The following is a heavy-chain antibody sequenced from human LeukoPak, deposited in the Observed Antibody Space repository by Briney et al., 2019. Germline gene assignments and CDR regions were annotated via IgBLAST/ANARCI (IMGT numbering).Heavy chain of an antibody. J-gene: IGHJ4*02. CDR3: AREDSSGYYYDY. CDR1: GFTVSSNY. Sequence: PGGSLRLSCAASGFTVSSNYMSWIRQAPGKGLEWVSVIYSGGSTYYADSVKGRFTISRDNSKNTLYLQMNSLRAEDTAVYYCAREDSSGYYYDYWGQGTLVTVSS. CDR2: IYSGGST. V-gene: IGHV3-53*01. D-gene: IGHD3-22*01.